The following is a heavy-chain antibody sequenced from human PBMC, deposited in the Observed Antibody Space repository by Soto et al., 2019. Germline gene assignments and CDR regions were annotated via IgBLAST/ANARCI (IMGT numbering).Heavy chain of an antibody. CDR2: IWYDGSNK. D-gene: IGHD1-26*01. CDR1: GFSFISYG. CDR3: ARAQYTGSYFDACDV. V-gene: IGHV3-33*03. Sequence: WGSLRLSCAASGFSFISYGIHFFRQSAVKWLDWVAVIWYDGSNKYYAESVKGRFTISRDNSKNTLYVQMNSLTVEDTAVYYCARAQYTGSYFDACDVWGQGTMVTVSS. J-gene: IGHJ3*01.